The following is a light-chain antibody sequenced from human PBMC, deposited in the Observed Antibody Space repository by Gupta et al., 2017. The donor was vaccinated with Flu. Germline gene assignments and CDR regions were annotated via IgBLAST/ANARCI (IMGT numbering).Light chain of an antibody. V-gene: IGLV3-19*01. CDR2: GKN. Sequence: SSELIQDPAVSVALGQTVRITCQGDSLRSNYASWYQQKPGQEHILVSYGKNNRPSGIPDRFSGSSSRETASLNITGAQAEDEADYYCNSRDTCDTHGVCGGGTKMTVL. CDR3: NSRDTCDTHGV. CDR1: SLRSNY. J-gene: IGLJ3*02.